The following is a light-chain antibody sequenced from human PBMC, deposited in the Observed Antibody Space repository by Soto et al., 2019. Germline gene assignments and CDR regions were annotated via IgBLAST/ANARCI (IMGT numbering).Light chain of an antibody. V-gene: IGKV3-11*01. Sequence: EIVLTQSPATLSLSPGERATLSCRASQSVSSFLSWYQQKPGQAPRLLIYDASNRATGIPARFSGSGSGTDFTLTIRSLEPEDFAVYYCQHRSNWPLTFGGGTKVEI. J-gene: IGKJ4*01. CDR1: QSVSSF. CDR2: DAS. CDR3: QHRSNWPLT.